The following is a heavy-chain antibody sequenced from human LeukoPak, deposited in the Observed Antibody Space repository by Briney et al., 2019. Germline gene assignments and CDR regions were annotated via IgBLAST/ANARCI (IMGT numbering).Heavy chain of an antibody. Sequence: PVKVSCKTSADSFNSYGINWVRQAPGQGLEWMGRIIPILGVPEYAEKFQGRVTITADKSTRTAYMELSSLRYEDTAVFYCARGWSNWLIWGQGTLVTVSS. D-gene: IGHD1-1*01. J-gene: IGHJ4*02. CDR1: ADSFNSYG. CDR3: ARGWSNWLI. V-gene: IGHV1-69*04. CDR2: IIPILGVP.